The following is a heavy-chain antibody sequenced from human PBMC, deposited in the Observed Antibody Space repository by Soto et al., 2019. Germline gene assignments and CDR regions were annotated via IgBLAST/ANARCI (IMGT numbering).Heavy chain of an antibody. J-gene: IGHJ4*02. D-gene: IGHD3-22*01. Sequence: GGSLRLSCAASGFTFSSYGMHWVRQAPGKGLEWVAVISYDGSNKYYADSVKGRFTISRDNSKNTLYLQMNSLRAEDTAVYYCAKDQTYYYDSSGYPPDYWGQGTLVTVSS. CDR3: AKDQTYYYDSSGYPPDY. CDR2: ISYDGSNK. CDR1: GFTFSSYG. V-gene: IGHV3-30*18.